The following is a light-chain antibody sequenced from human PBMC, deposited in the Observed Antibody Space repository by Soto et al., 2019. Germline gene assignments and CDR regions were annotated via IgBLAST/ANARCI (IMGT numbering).Light chain of an antibody. V-gene: IGLV2-8*01. CDR2: EVS. Sequence: QSALTQPPSSSRSPGKSVSIPCTGTYSDIGVYNYVSFXQQRPGEAPKLIIYEVSKRPSGGPYPIFASKSGNAASLTVSGLQAGDEAKYYCSSFKGINSFVSGTGTKVTVL. CDR3: SSFKGINSFV. CDR1: YSDIGVYNY. J-gene: IGLJ1*01.